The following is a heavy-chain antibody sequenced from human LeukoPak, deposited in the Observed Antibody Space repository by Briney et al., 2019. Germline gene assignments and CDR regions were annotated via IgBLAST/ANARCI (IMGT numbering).Heavy chain of an antibody. V-gene: IGHV4-4*07. CDR3: ARMPPVRGVRNFYFYYYVDV. D-gene: IGHD3-10*01. J-gene: IGHJ6*03. CDR2: IHTSGTT. Sequence: SETLSLTCTVSGASIDGYYWRWIRQPAGQSPEWIGRIHTSGTTNYNPAFKSRVIMSVDTSSKQFSLNVSSVTAADTAVYYCARMPPVRGVRNFYFYYYVDVWGSGTTVTVSS. CDR1: GASIDGYY.